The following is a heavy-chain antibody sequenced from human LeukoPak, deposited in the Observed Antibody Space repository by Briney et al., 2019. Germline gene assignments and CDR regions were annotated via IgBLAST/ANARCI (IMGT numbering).Heavy chain of an antibody. CDR1: GGSISSSSYY. V-gene: IGHV4-39*01. CDR2: IYYSGST. CDR3: ARHVRIAAAGILRNVFDI. D-gene: IGHD6-13*01. Sequence: PSETLSLTCTVSGGSISSSSYYWGWIRQPPGKGLEWIGSIYYSGSTYHNPSLKSRVTISVDTSKNQFSLKLSSVTAADTAVYSWARHVRIAAAGILRNVFDIWGQGTMVTVSS. J-gene: IGHJ3*02.